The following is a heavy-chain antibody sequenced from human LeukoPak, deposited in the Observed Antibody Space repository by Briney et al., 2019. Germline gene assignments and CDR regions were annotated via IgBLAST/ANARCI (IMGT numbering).Heavy chain of an antibody. CDR1: GFTFSSYS. Sequence: GGSLRLSCAASGFTFSSYSMNWVRQAPGKGLEWISYIRSSSSTIYYADSVKGRFTISRDNAKNSLYLQMNSLRAEDTAVYYCAGSRYYYGSGSYSYYFDYWGQGTLVTVSS. V-gene: IGHV3-48*01. J-gene: IGHJ4*02. CDR3: AGSRYYYGSGSYSYYFDY. D-gene: IGHD3-10*01. CDR2: IRSSSSTI.